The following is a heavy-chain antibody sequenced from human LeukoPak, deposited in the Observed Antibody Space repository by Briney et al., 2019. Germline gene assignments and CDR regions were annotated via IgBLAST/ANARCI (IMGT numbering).Heavy chain of an antibody. J-gene: IGHJ3*02. CDR2: ISAYNGNT. CDR3: ATDIVVVVAATPEAFDI. Sequence: ASVKVSCKASGYTFTSYGISWVRQAPGQGLEWMGWISAYNGNTNYAQKLQGRVTMTTDTSTSTAYMELRSLRSDDTAVYYCATDIVVVVAATPEAFDIWGQGTMVTVSS. D-gene: IGHD2-15*01. CDR1: GYTFTSYG. V-gene: IGHV1-18*01.